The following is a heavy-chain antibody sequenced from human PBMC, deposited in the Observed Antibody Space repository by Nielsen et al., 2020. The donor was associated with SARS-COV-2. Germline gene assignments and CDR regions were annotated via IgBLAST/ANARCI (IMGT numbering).Heavy chain of an antibody. J-gene: IGHJ6*02. Sequence: GGSLRLSCAASGFTFSSYAMSWVRQAPGKGLEWVSAISGSGSGGSTYYADSVKGRFTISRDNAKNSLYLQMNSLRAEDTAVYYCAREGFPEAAAAGGYYYYYGMDVWGQGTTVTVSS. CDR1: GFTFSSYA. CDR2: ISGSGSGGST. V-gene: IGHV3-23*01. D-gene: IGHD6-13*01. CDR3: AREGFPEAAAAGGYYYYYGMDV.